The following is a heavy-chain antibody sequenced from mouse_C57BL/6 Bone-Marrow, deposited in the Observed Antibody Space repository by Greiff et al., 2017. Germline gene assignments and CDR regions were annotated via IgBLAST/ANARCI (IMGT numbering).Heavy chain of an antibody. J-gene: IGHJ2*01. CDR3: AIYGSSSFDY. CDR1: GFTFSSYA. D-gene: IGHD1-1*01. CDR2: ISDGGSYT. V-gene: IGHV5-4*03. Sequence: EMMLVESGGGLVKPGGSLKLSCAASGFTFSSYAMSWVRQTPEKRLEWVATISDGGSYTYYPDNVKGRFTISRDNAKNNLYLQMSHLKSEDTAMXYCAIYGSSSFDYWGQGTTLTVSS.